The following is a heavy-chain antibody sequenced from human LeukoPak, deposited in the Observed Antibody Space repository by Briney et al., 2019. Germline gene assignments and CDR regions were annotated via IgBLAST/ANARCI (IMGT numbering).Heavy chain of an antibody. CDR1: GGSIGSGYY. Sequence: PSETLSLTCTVSGGSIGSGYYWAWIRQPPGQGLGWIGSIHYGGTTHYNPSLQSRVTISADTSKNQFALDLRSVTAADTAVYYCTRDIGDFVSDFWGQGTLVTVSS. D-gene: IGHD2-21*02. CDR2: IHYGGTT. J-gene: IGHJ4*02. CDR3: TRDIGDFVSDF. V-gene: IGHV4-39*02.